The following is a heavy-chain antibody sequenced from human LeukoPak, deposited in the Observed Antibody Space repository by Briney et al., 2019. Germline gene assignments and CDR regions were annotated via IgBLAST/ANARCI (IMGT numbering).Heavy chain of an antibody. CDR2: IWYDGSNK. J-gene: IGHJ4*02. CDR3: ARDNSPRRFLEWPLDY. D-gene: IGHD3-3*01. Sequence: GRSLRLSCAASGFTFSSYGMHWVRQAPGKGLEWVAVIWYDGSNKYYADSVKGRFTISRDNSKNTLYLQMNSLRAEDTAVYYCARDNSPRRFLEWPLDYWGQGTLVTVSS. V-gene: IGHV3-33*01. CDR1: GFTFSSYG.